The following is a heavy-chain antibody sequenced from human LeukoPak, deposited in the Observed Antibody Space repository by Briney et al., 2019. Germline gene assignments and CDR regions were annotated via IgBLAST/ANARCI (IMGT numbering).Heavy chain of an antibody. CDR2: TYQRSKWYN. CDR3: TTAIVVVVAATHGMDV. J-gene: IGHJ6*02. Sequence: SQTLSLTCAISGDSFSINSAAWNWIRQSPSRGLEWLGRTYQRSKWYNDYAVSVKSRITINPDISKNQFSLQLNSVTPEDTAVYYCTTAIVVVVAATHGMDVWGQGTTVTVSS. V-gene: IGHV6-1*01. CDR1: GDSFSINSAA. D-gene: IGHD2-15*01.